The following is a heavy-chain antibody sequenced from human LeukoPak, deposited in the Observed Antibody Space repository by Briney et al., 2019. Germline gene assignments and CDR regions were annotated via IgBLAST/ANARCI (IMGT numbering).Heavy chain of an antibody. J-gene: IGHJ5*02. Sequence: ASVKVSCKASGYTFTGYYMHWVRQAPGQGLEWMGWINPNSGGTNYAQKFQGRVTMTRDTSISTAYMELSRLRSDDTAVYYCARGTYDSSGYYSDWFDPWGQGTLVTVSS. CDR2: INPNSGGT. D-gene: IGHD3-22*01. V-gene: IGHV1-2*02. CDR1: GYTFTGYY. CDR3: ARGTYDSSGYYSDWFDP.